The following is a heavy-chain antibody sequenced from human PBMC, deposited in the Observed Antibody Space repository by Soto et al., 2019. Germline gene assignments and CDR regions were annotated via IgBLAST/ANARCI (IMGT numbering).Heavy chain of an antibody. CDR3: AKEQLAMTVVGADYFDS. J-gene: IGHJ4*02. D-gene: IGHD3-22*01. CDR1: GVTFSTYG. Sequence: QVQLVESGGGVAHPGKSLRLSCAASGVTFSTYGIHLVRQAPGKGLEWVALISYDGGSKYYGDSVKGRFIISRDTSHNTVSLQMNSLRADDTAVYFCAKEQLAMTVVGADYFDSWGRGTMVTVSS. CDR2: ISYDGGSK. V-gene: IGHV3-30*18.